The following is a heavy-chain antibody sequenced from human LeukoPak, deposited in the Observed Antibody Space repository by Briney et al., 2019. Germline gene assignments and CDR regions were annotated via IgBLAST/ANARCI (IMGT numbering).Heavy chain of an antibody. CDR1: GFSFSTYS. Sequence: PGGSLRLSCAASGFSFSTYSMNWVRQAPGKGLEWLSFISSSRSAIYYADSAKGRFTISRDNAKNSLYLQMNSLRDEDTAVYYCARVPQYYYDSSSYSPYWGQGTLVTVSS. J-gene: IGHJ4*02. V-gene: IGHV3-48*02. D-gene: IGHD3-22*01. CDR3: ARVPQYYYDSSSYSPY. CDR2: ISSSRSAI.